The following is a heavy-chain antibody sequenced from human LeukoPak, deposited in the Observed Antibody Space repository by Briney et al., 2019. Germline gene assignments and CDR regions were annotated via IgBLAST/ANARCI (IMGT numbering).Heavy chain of an antibody. CDR2: ISPSGGST. V-gene: IGHV1-46*01. J-gene: IGHJ4*02. CDR3: AKWVHYYDSSGYYPSFDY. Sequence: ASVKVSCKAFGYTFTSNYMHWVRQAPGQGPEWMGVISPSGGSTTYAQKFQGRVTLTRDMSTSTDYLELSSLRSEDTAVYYCAKWVHYYDSSGYYPSFDYWGQGTLVTVSS. CDR1: GYTFTSNY. D-gene: IGHD3-22*01.